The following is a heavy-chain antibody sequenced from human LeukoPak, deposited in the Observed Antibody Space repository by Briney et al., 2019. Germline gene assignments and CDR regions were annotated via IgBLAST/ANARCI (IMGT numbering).Heavy chain of an antibody. CDR1: GGSISSSSYY. CDR3: ARQGGTLNWFDP. J-gene: IGHJ5*02. V-gene: IGHV4-39*01. D-gene: IGHD1-7*01. CDR2: IFYSGSA. Sequence: SETLSLTCTVSGGSISSSSYYWGWLRQPPGKGLEWIGSIFYSGSAYYNPSLKSRVAIAVDTSKNQFSLKLSSVTAADTAVYYCARQGGTLNWFDPWGQGTLVTVSS.